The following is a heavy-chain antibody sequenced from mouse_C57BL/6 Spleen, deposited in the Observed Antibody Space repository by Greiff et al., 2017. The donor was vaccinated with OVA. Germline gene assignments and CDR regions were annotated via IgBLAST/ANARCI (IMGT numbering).Heavy chain of an antibody. V-gene: IGHV1-55*01. Sequence: QVQLQQPGAELVKPGASVKMSCKASGYTFTSYWITWVKQRPGQGLEWIGDIYPGSGSTNYNEKFKSKATLTVDTSSSTAYMQHSSLTSEDSAIYYCTRSREDDAMDYWGQGTSGTVSS. CDR2: IYPGSGST. CDR3: TRSREDDAMDY. J-gene: IGHJ4*01. CDR1: GYTFTSYW.